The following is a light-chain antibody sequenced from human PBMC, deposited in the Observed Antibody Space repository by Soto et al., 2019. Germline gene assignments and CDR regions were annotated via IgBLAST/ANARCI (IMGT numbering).Light chain of an antibody. CDR1: SSNIGSNT. CDR2: SNN. J-gene: IGLJ2*01. Sequence: QSVLTQPPSASGTPGQRVTISCSGSSSNIGSNTVNWYQQLPGTAPTHLIYSNNQRHSGVPVRFSVSKSGSSASLAISGLQSEDEAEYDCAAWDDSLNGRGVFGGGTKLTVL. V-gene: IGLV1-44*01. CDR3: AAWDDSLNGRGV.